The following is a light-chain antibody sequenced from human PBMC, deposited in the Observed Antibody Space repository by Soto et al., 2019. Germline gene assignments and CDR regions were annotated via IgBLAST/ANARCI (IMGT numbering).Light chain of an antibody. V-gene: IGKV3-20*01. Sequence: EIVLTQSPGTLSLSPGERATLSCRASQSVSSSYLAWYPQKPGQAPRLLIYGASSRATGIPDRFSGSGSGTAFTLSISRLEPEDFAVYYCQHYGGSPFTFGPGTKVDIK. CDR1: QSVSSSY. J-gene: IGKJ3*01. CDR2: GAS. CDR3: QHYGGSPFT.